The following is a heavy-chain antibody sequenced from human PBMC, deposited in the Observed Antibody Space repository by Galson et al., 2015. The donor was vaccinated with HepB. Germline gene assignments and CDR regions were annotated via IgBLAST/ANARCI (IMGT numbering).Heavy chain of an antibody. CDR3: AREAGAGRYDFWSGQNWFDP. Sequence: SLRLSCAASGFTFSSYAMHWVRQAPSKGLEWVAVISYDGSNKYYADAVKGRFTISRDNSKNTLYLQMNSLRAEDTAVYYCAREAGAGRYDFWSGQNWFDPWCQGTLATVSS. V-gene: IGHV3-30-3*01. D-gene: IGHD3-3*01. J-gene: IGHJ5*02. CDR1: GFTFSSYA. CDR2: ISYDGSNK.